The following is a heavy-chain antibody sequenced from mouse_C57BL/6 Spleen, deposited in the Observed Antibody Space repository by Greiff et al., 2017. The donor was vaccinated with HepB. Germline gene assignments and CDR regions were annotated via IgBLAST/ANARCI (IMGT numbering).Heavy chain of an antibody. CDR3: ARWDGSSSSFDY. Sequence: EVQLQQPGAELVKPGASVKLSCKASGYTFTDYNMDWVKQSHGKSLEWIGDINPNNGGTIYNQKFKGKATLTVDKSSSTAYMELRSLTSEDTAVYYCARWDGSSSSFDYWGQGTTLTVSS. CDR2: INPNNGGT. J-gene: IGHJ2*01. V-gene: IGHV1-18*01. CDR1: GYTFTDYN. D-gene: IGHD1-1*01.